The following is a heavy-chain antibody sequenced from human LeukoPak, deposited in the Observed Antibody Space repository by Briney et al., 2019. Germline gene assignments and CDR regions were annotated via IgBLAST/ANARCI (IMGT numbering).Heavy chain of an antibody. V-gene: IGHV4-39*01. J-gene: IGHJ1*01. CDR3: AGSSGWYVYFQH. Sequence: SETLSLTCTVSGGSISSSSYYWGWIRQPPGKGLEWIGSIYYSGSTYYNPSLKSRVTISVDTSKNQFSLKLSSVTAADTAVYSCAGSSGWYVYFQHRGQGTLVSVSS. CDR1: GGSISSSSYY. CDR2: IYYSGST. D-gene: IGHD6-19*01.